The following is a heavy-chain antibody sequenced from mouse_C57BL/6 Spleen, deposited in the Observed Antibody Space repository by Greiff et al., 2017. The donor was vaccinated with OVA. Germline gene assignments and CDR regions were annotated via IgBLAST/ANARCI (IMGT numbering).Heavy chain of an antibody. CDR2: ISYDGSN. Sequence: VQLKESGPGLVKPSQSLSLTCSVTGYSITSGYYWNWIRQFPGNKLEWMGYISYDGSNNYNPSLKNRISITRDTSKNQFVLKLNSVTTEDTATYYCARFTTVGAMDYWGQGTSVTVSS. V-gene: IGHV3-6*01. D-gene: IGHD1-1*01. CDR1: GYSITSGYY. J-gene: IGHJ4*01. CDR3: ARFTTVGAMDY.